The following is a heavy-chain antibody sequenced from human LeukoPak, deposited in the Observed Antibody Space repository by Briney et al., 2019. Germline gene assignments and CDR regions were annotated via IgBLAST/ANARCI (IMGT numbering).Heavy chain of an antibody. CDR1: GGSISSYY. Sequence: SETLSLTCTVSGGSISSYYWSWIRQPPGKGLEWIGYIYYSGSTNYNPSLKSRVTISVDTSKNQFSLKLSSVTAADTAMYYCARQTTGSYQWTFDYWGQGALVTVSS. V-gene: IGHV4-59*08. J-gene: IGHJ4*02. CDR3: ARQTTGSYQWTFDY. D-gene: IGHD1-26*01. CDR2: IYYSGST.